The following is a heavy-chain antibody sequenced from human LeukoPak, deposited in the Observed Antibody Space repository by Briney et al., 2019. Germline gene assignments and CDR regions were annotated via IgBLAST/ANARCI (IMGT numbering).Heavy chain of an antibody. CDR3: ARYYGSGSYVRYYYYMDV. CDR2: IRYDGSNK. Sequence: GGSLRLSCAASGFTFSSYGMHWVRQAPGKGLEWVAFIRYDGSNKYYADSVKGRFTISRDDSKNTLYLQMNSLRAEDTAVYYCARYYGSGSYVRYYYYMDVWGKGTTVTVSS. J-gene: IGHJ6*03. V-gene: IGHV3-30*02. D-gene: IGHD3-10*01. CDR1: GFTFSSYG.